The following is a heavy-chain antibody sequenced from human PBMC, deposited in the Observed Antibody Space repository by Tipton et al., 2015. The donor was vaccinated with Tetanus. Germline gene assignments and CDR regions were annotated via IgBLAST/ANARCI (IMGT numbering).Heavy chain of an antibody. Sequence: TLSLTCSVSGGSISSGGYFWNWVRQHPGKGLEWIGYIYYSGDTFYNPSLKSRVTISVDTSKNQFSLNLRSVTAADTAVYYCARDQGGGRVVRLNWFDPWGQGTLVTVSS. V-gene: IGHV4-31*03. D-gene: IGHD6-6*01. J-gene: IGHJ5*02. CDR1: GGSISSGGYF. CDR2: IYYSGDT. CDR3: ARDQGGGRVVRLNWFDP.